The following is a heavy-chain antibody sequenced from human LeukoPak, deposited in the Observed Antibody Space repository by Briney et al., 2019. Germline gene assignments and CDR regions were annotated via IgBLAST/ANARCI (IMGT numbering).Heavy chain of an antibody. CDR3: ARGRSSGYYPDY. CDR1: GGSLSGYY. D-gene: IGHD3-22*01. CDR2: IYYSGST. J-gene: IGHJ4*02. V-gene: IGHV4-59*01. Sequence: SEALSLTCAVYGGSLSGYYWSWIRQPPGKGLEWIGYIYYSGSTNYNPSLKSRVTISVDTSKNQFSLKLSSVTAADTAVYYCARGRSSGYYPDYWGQGTLVIVSS.